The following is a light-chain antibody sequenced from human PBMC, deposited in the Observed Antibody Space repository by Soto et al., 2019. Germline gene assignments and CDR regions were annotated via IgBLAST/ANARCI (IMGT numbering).Light chain of an antibody. CDR1: QSVSDK. J-gene: IGKJ1*01. CDR2: HAS. V-gene: IGKV3-15*01. Sequence: EIVMTQSPATVSVSPGERATLCCRASQSVSDKLAWYQQKPGQAPRLLIYHASARATGIPARFSGSGSGTDFTLTIRRLEPEDFAVYYCQQYARSPETFGQGTKVDI. CDR3: QQYARSPET.